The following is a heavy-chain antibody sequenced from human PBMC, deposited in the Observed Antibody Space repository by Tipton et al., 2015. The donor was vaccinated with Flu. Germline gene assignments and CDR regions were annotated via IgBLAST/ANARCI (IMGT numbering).Heavy chain of an antibody. Sequence: TLSLTCTVSGGSINSGSYYWSWIRQPAGQGLQWIGRIYTSGSTNYNFSLNSRVTISVDTSKNQFYLRLISVTAADTAIYYCARDRSGSSSYYGAFDIWGQGTMGNVSS. D-gene: IGHD3-10*01. CDR1: GGSINSGSYY. J-gene: IGHJ3*02. CDR3: ARDRSGSSSYYGAFDI. CDR2: IYTSGST. V-gene: IGHV4-61*02.